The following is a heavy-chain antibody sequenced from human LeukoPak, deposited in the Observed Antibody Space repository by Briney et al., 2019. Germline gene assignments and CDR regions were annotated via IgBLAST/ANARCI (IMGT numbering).Heavy chain of an antibody. J-gene: IGHJ1*01. CDR3: AKGSVAGFAEYFQH. CDR1: GFTFSSYA. CDR2: ISYDGSNK. Sequence: PGGSLRLSCAASGFTFSSYAMHWVRQAPGKGLEWVAVISYDGSNKYYADSVKGRFTISRDNSKNTLYLQMNSLRAEDTAVYYCAKGSVAGFAEYFQHWGQGTLVTVSS. V-gene: IGHV3-30*04. D-gene: IGHD6-19*01.